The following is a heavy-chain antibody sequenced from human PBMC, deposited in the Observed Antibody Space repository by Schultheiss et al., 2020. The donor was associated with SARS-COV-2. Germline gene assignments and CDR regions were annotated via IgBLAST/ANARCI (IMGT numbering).Heavy chain of an antibody. CDR1: GYTFTGYY. CDR2: INPNSGGT. D-gene: IGHD3-16*02. CDR3: AKDRRGALRLGELSS. Sequence: ASVKVSCKASGYTFTGYYMHWVRQAPGQGLEWMGWINPNSGGTNYAQKFQGRVTMTRDTSISTAYMELSSLSAEDTAVYYCAKDRRGALRLGELSSWGQGTRVTVSS. J-gene: IGHJ5*02. V-gene: IGHV1-2*02.